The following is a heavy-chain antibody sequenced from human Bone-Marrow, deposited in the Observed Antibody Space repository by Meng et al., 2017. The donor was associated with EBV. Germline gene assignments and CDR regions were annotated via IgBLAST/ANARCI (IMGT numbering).Heavy chain of an antibody. D-gene: IGHD1-26*01. Sequence: VQLVWSRGGLVKPGGSLILSCVASGFTFSSYGMHWVRQAPGKGLEWVAVISYDGSNKYYADSVKGRFTISRDNSKNTLYLQMNSLRAEDTAVYYCATIVGASPVDYWGQGTLVTVSS. V-gene: IGHV3-30*03. CDR2: ISYDGSNK. CDR3: ATIVGASPVDY. J-gene: IGHJ4*02. CDR1: GFTFSSYG.